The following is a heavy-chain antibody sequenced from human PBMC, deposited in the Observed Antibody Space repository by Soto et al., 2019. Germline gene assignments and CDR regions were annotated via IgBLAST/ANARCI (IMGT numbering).Heavy chain of an antibody. D-gene: IGHD3-22*01. J-gene: IGHJ3*02. CDR3: ARGFGYDSSGDAFDI. Sequence: PSETLSLTCTVSGGSISSYYWSWIRQPPGKGLEWIGYIYYSGSTNYNPSLKSRVTISVDTSKNQFSLKLSSVTAADTAVYYCARGFGYDSSGDAFDIWGQGTMVTVSS. V-gene: IGHV4-59*01. CDR2: IYYSGST. CDR1: GGSISSYY.